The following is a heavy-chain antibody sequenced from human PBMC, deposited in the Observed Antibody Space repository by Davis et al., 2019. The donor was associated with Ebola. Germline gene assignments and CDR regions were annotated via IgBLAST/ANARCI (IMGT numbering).Heavy chain of an antibody. V-gene: IGHV4-59*01. CDR2: IYYSGST. D-gene: IGHD2/OR15-2a*01. J-gene: IGHJ4*02. CDR1: GGSLSGYY. CDR3: ARSPFPGGIDY. Sequence: MPSETLSLTCAVYGGSLSGYYWSWIRQPPGKGLEWIGYIYYSGSTNYNPSLKSRVTISVDTSKNQFSLKLSSVTAADTAVYYCARSPFPGGIDYWGQGTLVTVSS.